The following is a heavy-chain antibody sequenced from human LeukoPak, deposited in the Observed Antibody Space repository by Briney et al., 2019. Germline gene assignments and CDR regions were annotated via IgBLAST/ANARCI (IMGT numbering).Heavy chain of an antibody. J-gene: IGHJ4*02. Sequence: GESLKISCKGSGYSFTSYWIGWVRQMPGKGLEWMGIIYPGDSDTKYRPSFQGQVTISADKSITTAYLQWSSLKASDTAMYYCARRHCTNGVCPIDYWGQGTLVTVSS. CDR3: ARRHCTNGVCPIDY. D-gene: IGHD2-8*01. V-gene: IGHV5-51*01. CDR1: GYSFTSYW. CDR2: IYPGDSDT.